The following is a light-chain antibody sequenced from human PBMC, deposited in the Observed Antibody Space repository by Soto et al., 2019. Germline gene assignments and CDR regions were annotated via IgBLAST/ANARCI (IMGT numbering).Light chain of an antibody. J-gene: IGLJ1*01. CDR2: EVT. CDR1: SSDVGRHNY. Sequence: QSVLTQPASVSGSPGQSITISCTGTSSDVGRHNYVSWYQQHQGKAPKLIVYEVTNRASGVSRRFSASKSGNTASLTISGLQAEDEADYYCGSYATSSILYVFGTGTKVTV. V-gene: IGLV2-14*01. CDR3: GSYATSSILYV.